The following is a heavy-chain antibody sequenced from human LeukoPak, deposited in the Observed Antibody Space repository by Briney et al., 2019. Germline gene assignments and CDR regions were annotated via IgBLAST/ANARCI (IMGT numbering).Heavy chain of an antibody. CDR2: MNPNSGDT. J-gene: IGHJ4*02. V-gene: IGHV1-8*02. CDR3: ARGPYGTGSHFDF. CDR1: GSTFSSYD. Sequence: ASVKVSCKASGSTFSSYDINWVRPATGQGLEWMGWMNPNSGDTGYTQRFQGRVTMTRDTSISTAYMELSSLRSEDTAVYYCARGPYGTGSHFDFWGQGTLVTVSS. D-gene: IGHD3-10*01.